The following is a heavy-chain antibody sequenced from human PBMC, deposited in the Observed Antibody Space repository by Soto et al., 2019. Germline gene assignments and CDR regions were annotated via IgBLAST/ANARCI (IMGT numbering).Heavy chain of an antibody. Sequence: EVQLVESGGGLVQPGGSLRLSCAASGFTFSSYSMNWVRQAPGKGLEWVSFISSSSGAIYYADSVRGRFTIARDNAKNSLSLQMNSLRAEDTAMYYWARGYCTSSSCYGSYWGQGTLVTVSS. CDR2: ISSSSGAI. D-gene: IGHD2-2*01. V-gene: IGHV3-48*01. CDR1: GFTFSSYS. CDR3: ARGYCTSSSCYGSY. J-gene: IGHJ4*02.